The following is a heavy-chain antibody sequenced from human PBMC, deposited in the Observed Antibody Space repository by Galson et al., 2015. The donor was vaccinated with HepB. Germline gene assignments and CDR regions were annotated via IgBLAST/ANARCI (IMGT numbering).Heavy chain of an antibody. Sequence: SLRLSCAASGITFSDFGLTWVRQAPGKGLEWVATITTGRSHSNYADSMRGRFTISRDNAKDSLYLQMDGLRAEDTAIYYCYKGPYFTSWGQGDLFSVSS. V-gene: IGHV3-21*06. D-gene: IGHD3-9*01. CDR2: ITTGRSHS. CDR1: GITFSDFG. CDR3: YKGPYFTS. J-gene: IGHJ5*02.